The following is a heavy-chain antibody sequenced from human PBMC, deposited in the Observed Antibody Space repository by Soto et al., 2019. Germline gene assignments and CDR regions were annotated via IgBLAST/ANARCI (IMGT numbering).Heavy chain of an antibody. CDR3: ARDPSLYYDFWSGSGPYYYYYYGMDV. CDR2: INPNSGGT. V-gene: IGHV1-2*04. CDR1: GYTFTGYY. J-gene: IGHJ6*02. D-gene: IGHD3-3*01. Sequence: ASVKVSCKASGYTFTGYYMHWVRQAPGQGLEWMGWINPNSGGTNYAQKFQGWVTMTRDTSISTAYMELSRLRSDDTAVYYCARDPSLYYDFWSGSGPYYYYYYGMDVWGQGTTVTVSS.